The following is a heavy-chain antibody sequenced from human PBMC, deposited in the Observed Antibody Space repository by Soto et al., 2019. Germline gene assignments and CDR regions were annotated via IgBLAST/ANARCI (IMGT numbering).Heavy chain of an antibody. CDR1: GGSISSSSYY. V-gene: IGHV4-39*01. J-gene: IGHJ6*03. Sequence: SETLSLTCTVSGGSISSSSYYWGWIRQPPGKGLEWIGSIYYSGSTYYNPSLKSRVTISVDTSKNQFSLKLSSVTAADTAVYYCARPSGIAAGDYYMDVWGKGTTVTVSS. CDR3: ARPSGIAAGDYYMDV. D-gene: IGHD6-25*01. CDR2: IYYSGST.